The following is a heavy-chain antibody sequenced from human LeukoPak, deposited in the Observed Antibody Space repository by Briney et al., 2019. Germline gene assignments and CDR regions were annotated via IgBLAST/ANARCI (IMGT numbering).Heavy chain of an antibody. CDR2: IFHSGDT. D-gene: IGHD1-26*01. J-gene: IGHJ4*02. CDR1: DYSISSGFY. V-gene: IGHV4-38-2*02. Sequence: SETLSLTCTISDYSISSGFYGGWIRQPPGKGLEWIGSIFHSGDTYYNPSLKSRVTISVDTSKNQFSLKLNSVTAADTALYYCARVLVGATTAFDYWGQGTLVTVSS. CDR3: ARVLVGATTAFDY.